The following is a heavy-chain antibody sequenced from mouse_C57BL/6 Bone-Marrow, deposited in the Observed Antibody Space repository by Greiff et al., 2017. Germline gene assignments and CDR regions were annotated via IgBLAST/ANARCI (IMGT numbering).Heavy chain of an antibody. CDR1: GYTFTSYW. CDR3: AKLGLAY. Sequence: VQLQQPGAELVRPGTSVKLSCKASGYTFTSYWMHWVKQRPGQGLAWIGVIDPSDSYTNYNQKFKGKATLTVDTSSSTAYMQLSSLTSEDSAVYYCAKLGLAYWGQGTLVTVSA. CDR2: IDPSDSYT. V-gene: IGHV1-59*01. J-gene: IGHJ3*01. D-gene: IGHD4-1*01.